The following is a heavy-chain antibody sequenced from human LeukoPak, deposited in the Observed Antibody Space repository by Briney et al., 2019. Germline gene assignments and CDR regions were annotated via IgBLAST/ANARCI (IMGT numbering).Heavy chain of an antibody. CDR2: IYYSGST. CDR3: ARDSFSYFDY. D-gene: IGHD3-16*01. CDR1: GGSISSYY. V-gene: IGHV4-59*01. J-gene: IGHJ4*02. Sequence: SETLSLTCTVSGGSISSYYWSWIRQPPGKGLEWIGDIYYSGSTNYNPSLKSRVTISVDTSKNQFPLKLSSVTAADTAVYYCARDSFSYFDYWGQGTLVTVSS.